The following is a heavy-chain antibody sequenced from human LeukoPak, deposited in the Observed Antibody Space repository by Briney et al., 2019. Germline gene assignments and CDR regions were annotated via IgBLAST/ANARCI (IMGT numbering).Heavy chain of an antibody. CDR2: INHNGNGN. CDR3: ARGGGLDV. J-gene: IGHJ6*02. CDR1: GFTFSSYA. D-gene: IGHD3-16*01. V-gene: IGHV3-7*03. Sequence: PGGSLRLSCAASGFTFSSYAMHWARQAPGKGLEWVASINHNGNGNYYVDSVKGRFTISRDNAKNSLYLQMSNLRAEDTAVYFCARGGGLDVWGQGATVTVSS.